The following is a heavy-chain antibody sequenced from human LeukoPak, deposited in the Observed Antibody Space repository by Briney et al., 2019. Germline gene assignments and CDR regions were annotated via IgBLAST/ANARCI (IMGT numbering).Heavy chain of an antibody. J-gene: IGHJ6*03. CDR2: IYTSGST. D-gene: IGHD3-22*01. CDR3: ARYYYDSSGYYSGYYYMDV. CDR1: GGSISSGSYY. Sequence: SQTLSLTCTVSGGSISSGSYYWSWIRQPAGKGLEWIGRIYTSGSTNYNPSLKSRVTISVDKSKNQFSLKLSSVTAADTAVYYCARYYYDSSGYYSGYYYMDVWGKGTTVTVSS. V-gene: IGHV4-61*02.